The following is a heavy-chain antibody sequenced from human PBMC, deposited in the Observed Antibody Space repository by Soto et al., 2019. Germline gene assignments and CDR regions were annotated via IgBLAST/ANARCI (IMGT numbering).Heavy chain of an antibody. D-gene: IGHD2-2*01. V-gene: IGHV3-21*01. Sequence: GGSLRLSCAVSGFTFSTYGMSWVRQAPGKGLEWVSSISSSSSYRDYAGSVKGRFTISRDNAKNSLYLQMNSLRAEDTAVYYCARAIRVEPAPPPGYSCQGTHVTVSS. CDR1: GFTFSTYG. J-gene: IGHJ4*02. CDR3: ARAIRVEPAPPPGY. CDR2: ISSSSSYR.